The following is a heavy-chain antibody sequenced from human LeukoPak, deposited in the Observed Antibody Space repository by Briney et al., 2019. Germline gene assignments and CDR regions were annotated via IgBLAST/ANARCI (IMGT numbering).Heavy chain of an antibody. CDR3: ARMDLWRGAGGWSYFDY. D-gene: IGHD1-14*01. V-gene: IGHV3-66*02. CDR1: GFTFSSYA. CDR2: IHSGGST. J-gene: IGHJ4*02. Sequence: GGSLRLSCAASGFTFSSYAMIWVRQAPGKGLEWVSVIHSGGSTYDADSVKGRFTISRDNSKNTVYLQMNSLRPEDTAVYYCARMDLWRGAGGWSYFDYWGQGTLVTVSS.